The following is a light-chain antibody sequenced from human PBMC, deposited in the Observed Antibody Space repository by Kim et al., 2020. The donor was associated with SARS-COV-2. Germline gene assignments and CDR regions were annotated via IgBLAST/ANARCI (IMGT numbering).Light chain of an antibody. CDR1: SSNIGAGYD. J-gene: IGLJ1*01. CDR2: GNS. V-gene: IGLV1-40*01. CDR3: QSYDSSLSGWV. Sequence: QSVLTPPPSVSGAPGQRVTVSCTGTSSNIGAGYDVHWYQHLPGTVPKLLIYGNSNRPSGVPDRFSGFKSGTSGSLDITGLQAEDEADYYCQSYDSSLSGWVFGTGTKVTVL.